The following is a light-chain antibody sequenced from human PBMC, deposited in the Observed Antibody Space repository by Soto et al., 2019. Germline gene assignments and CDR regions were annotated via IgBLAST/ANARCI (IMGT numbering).Light chain of an antibody. Sequence: DIQMTQSPSSLSASVGDRVTITCRASQTIFNHLNWYQQKPGKAPKLLIYATSSLPSGVPSRFSGSGSGTVITLTISNLQPEDFATYFCQQTFIPPVYTFGQGTKLDI. V-gene: IGKV1-39*01. CDR2: ATS. CDR3: QQTFIPPVYT. CDR1: QTIFNH. J-gene: IGKJ2*01.